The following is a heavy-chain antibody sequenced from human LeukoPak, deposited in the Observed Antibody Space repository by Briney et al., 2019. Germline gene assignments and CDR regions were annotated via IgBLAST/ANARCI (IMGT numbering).Heavy chain of an antibody. CDR3: ASQDYDILTGYRYYYYMDV. V-gene: IGHV1-2*02. J-gene: IGHJ6*03. CDR1: GYTFTGYY. Sequence: GASVKVSCKASGYTFTGYYMHWVRQAPGQGLEWMGWINPNSGGTNYAQKFQGRVTMTRDTSISTAYMELSRLRSDDTAVYYCASQDYDILTGYRYYYYMDVWGKGTTVTVSS. CDR2: INPNSGGT. D-gene: IGHD3-9*01.